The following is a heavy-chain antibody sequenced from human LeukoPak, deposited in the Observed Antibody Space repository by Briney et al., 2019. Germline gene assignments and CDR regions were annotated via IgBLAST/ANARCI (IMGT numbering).Heavy chain of an antibody. J-gene: IGHJ1*01. CDR1: GFTFSNHN. CDR3: ASVAAAGAPYFQH. CDR2: ISTSSSYI. D-gene: IGHD6-13*01. V-gene: IGHV3-21*01. Sequence: GGSLRLSCAASGFTFSNHNMNWVRQAPGKGLEWVSSISTSSSYIYYADSVKGRFTISRDNAKNSPYLQMNSLRAEDTAVYYCASVAAAGAPYFQHWGQGTLVTVSS.